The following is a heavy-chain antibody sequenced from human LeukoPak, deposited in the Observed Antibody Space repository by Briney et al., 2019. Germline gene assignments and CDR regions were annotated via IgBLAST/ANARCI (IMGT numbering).Heavy chain of an antibody. CDR2: ISYDGSNK. V-gene: IGHV3-30-3*01. J-gene: IGHJ4*02. CDR3: ARGGAVAGSVDY. D-gene: IGHD6-19*01. Sequence: GGSLGLSCAASGFTFSSYAMHWVRQAPGKGLEWVAVISYDGSNKYYADSVKGRFTISRDNSKNTLYLQMNSLRAEDTAVYYCARGGAVAGSVDYWGQGTLVTVSS. CDR1: GFTFSSYA.